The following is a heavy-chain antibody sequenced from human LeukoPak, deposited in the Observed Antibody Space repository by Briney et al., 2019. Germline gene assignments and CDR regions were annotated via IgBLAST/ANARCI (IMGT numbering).Heavy chain of an antibody. CDR3: AREGSSSWPKTNWFDP. CDR1: GGSISSSNW. Sequence: SETLSLTCAVSGGSISSSNWWSWVRQPPGKGLEWIGEIYHSGSTNHNPSLKSRVTISVDKSKNQFSLKLSSVTAADTAVYYCAREGSSSWPKTNWFDPWGQGTLVTVSS. V-gene: IGHV4-4*02. J-gene: IGHJ5*02. CDR2: IYHSGST. D-gene: IGHD6-13*01.